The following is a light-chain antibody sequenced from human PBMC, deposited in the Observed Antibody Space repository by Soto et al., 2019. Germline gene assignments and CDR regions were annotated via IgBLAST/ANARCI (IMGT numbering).Light chain of an antibody. V-gene: IGLV2-8*01. J-gene: IGLJ3*02. CDR1: SSDVGGQNY. CDR3: SSYAGSNNLGV. CDR2: EVS. Sequence: QSALTQPPSASGSPGQSVTISCTGTSSDVGGQNYVSWYQQHPGKAPKLMIYEVSKRPSGVPDRYSGSKSGNTASLTVSGLQAEDEADYYCSSYAGSNNLGVFGGGTKLTVL.